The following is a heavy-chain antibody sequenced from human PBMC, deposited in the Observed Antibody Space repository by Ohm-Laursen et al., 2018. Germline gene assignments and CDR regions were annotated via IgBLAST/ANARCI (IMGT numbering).Heavy chain of an antibody. D-gene: IGHD3-3*01. V-gene: IGHV3-23*01. CDR1: GLTFSSYW. Sequence: SLRLSCSASGLTFSSYWMMWVRQAPGKGLEWVSAISGSGGSTYYADSVKGRFTISRDNSKNTLYLQMNSLRAEDTAVYYCATRTIFGVVAYGYWGQGTLVTVSS. CDR2: ISGSGGST. CDR3: ATRTIFGVVAYGY. J-gene: IGHJ4*02.